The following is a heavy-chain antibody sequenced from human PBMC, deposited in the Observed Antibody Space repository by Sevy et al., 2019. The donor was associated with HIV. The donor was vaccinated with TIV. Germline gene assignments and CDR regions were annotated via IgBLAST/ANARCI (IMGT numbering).Heavy chain of an antibody. Sequence: GESLKISCAASGFNFRTHAMHWVRHAPGRGLEWVAVISYAGDTKYNTDSVKGRFTIPRDNSKNTLFLQMNSLRPEDTAVYYCARDSGYSPYDYPGNYWGQGTLVTVSS. V-gene: IGHV3-30-3*01. J-gene: IGHJ4*02. CDR3: ARDSGYSPYDYPGNY. CDR2: ISYAGDTK. CDR1: GFNFRTHA. D-gene: IGHD5-12*01.